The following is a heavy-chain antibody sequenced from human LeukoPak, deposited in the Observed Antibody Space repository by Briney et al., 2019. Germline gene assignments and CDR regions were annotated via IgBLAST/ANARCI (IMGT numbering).Heavy chain of an antibody. Sequence: GGSLRLSCAASGFTFSSYEMNWVRQAPGKGPQWVSYISSSGGTIYYADSVKGRFTISRDNAKNSLYLQMNSLRDEDTAVYYCARAFGLTDYWGQGTLVTVSS. CDR2: ISSSGGTI. CDR3: ARAFGLTDY. J-gene: IGHJ4*02. V-gene: IGHV3-48*03. D-gene: IGHD3/OR15-3a*01. CDR1: GFTFSSYE.